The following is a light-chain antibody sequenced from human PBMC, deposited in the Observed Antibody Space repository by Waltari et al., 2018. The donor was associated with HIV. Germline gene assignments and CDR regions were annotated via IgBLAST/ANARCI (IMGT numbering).Light chain of an antibody. CDR2: DDS. J-gene: IGLJ2*01. V-gene: IGLV3-21*02. CDR3: QVWDSSSGHLVV. Sequence: SYVLTQPPSVSVAPGQTASFTCGGNNIGSKRVHWYQQRPGQAPVVVVYDDSDRPSGIPERFSGSNSENTATLTITRVEAGDEADYYCQVWDSSSGHLVVFGGGTKLTVL. CDR1: NIGSKR.